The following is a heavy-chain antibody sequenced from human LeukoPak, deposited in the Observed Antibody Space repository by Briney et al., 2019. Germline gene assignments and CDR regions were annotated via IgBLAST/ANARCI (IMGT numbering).Heavy chain of an antibody. CDR1: GFTFSSYG. V-gene: IGHV3-33*01. CDR2: IWYDGSNK. D-gene: IGHD1-1*01. CDR3: ARESLKRVQDY. J-gene: IGHJ4*02. Sequence: GTSLRLSCAASGFTFSSYGMHWVRQAPGKGLEWVAVIWYDGSNKYYADSVKGRFTISRDNSKNTLYLQMNSLRAEDTAVYYCARESLKRVQDYWGQGTLVTVSS.